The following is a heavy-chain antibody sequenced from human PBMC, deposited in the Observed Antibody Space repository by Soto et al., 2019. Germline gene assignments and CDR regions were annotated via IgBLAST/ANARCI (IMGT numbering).Heavy chain of an antibody. CDR1: GYTFTSYS. CDR3: AREFRGVIIKNAFDI. CDR2: INAGNGNT. D-gene: IGHD3-10*01. J-gene: IGHJ3*02. Sequence: VSVKVSCKASGYTFTSYSMHWVRQAPGQRLEWMGWINAGNGNTKYSQKFQGRVTITRDTSASTAYMELSSLRSEDTAVYYCAREFRGVIIKNAFDIWGQGTMVTVSS. V-gene: IGHV1-3*01.